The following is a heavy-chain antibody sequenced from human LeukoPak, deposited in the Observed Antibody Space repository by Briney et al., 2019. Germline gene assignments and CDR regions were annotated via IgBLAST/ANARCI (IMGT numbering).Heavy chain of an antibody. Sequence: GESLKISCKGSGYSFTSYWIGWVRRMPGKGLEGMGIIYPGDSDTRYSPSFQGQVTISVDKSISTAYLQWSSLKASDTAMYYCARRVGYYEGSVTRLGFDPWGQGTLVTVSS. CDR3: ARRVGYYEGSVTRLGFDP. CDR2: IYPGDSDT. D-gene: IGHD3-16*01. V-gene: IGHV5-51*01. CDR1: GYSFTSYW. J-gene: IGHJ5*02.